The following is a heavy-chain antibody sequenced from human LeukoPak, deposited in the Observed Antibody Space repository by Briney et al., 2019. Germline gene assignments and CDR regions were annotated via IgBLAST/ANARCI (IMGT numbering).Heavy chain of an antibody. D-gene: IGHD3-9*01. CDR2: TGSTGVST. CDR3: AKLTDY. J-gene: IGHJ4*02. CDR1: GFTFSSYA. V-gene: IGHV3-23*01. Sequence: PGGSLRLSCAASGFTFSSYAMNWVRQAPGKGLEWVSGTGSTGVSTFYADSVKGRFTVSRDNSKNTLSLQMNSLRAEDTAVYYCAKLTDYWGQGILVTVSS.